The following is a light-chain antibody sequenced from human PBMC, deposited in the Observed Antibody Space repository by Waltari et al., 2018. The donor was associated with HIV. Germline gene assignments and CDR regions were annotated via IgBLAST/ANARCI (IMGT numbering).Light chain of an antibody. V-gene: IGLV2-8*01. CDR1: NSDLGTYDY. CDR2: EVP. CDR3: SSFANRDGFYVL. J-gene: IGLJ2*01. Sequence: QSALTQPPSASGSPGQSVTLPCPGTNSDLGTYDYVSRYQQHPGKAPTLVISEVPKRPSGVSDRFSGSKSGNTAFLTVSGLQAEDEADYYCSSFANRDGFYVLFGGGTRLTVL.